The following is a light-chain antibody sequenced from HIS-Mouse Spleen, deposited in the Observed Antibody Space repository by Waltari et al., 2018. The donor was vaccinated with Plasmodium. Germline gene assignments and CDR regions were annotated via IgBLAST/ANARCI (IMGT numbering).Light chain of an antibody. J-gene: IGLJ2*01. CDR1: SSDAGGSNS. CDR2: EVS. Sequence: SALTQPPSASGSPGQSVTISCPGTSSDAGGSNSVPWYQQHPGKAPKLMIYEVSTRPSGVPDRFSGSKSGNTASLTVSGLQAEDEADYYCSSYAGSNNLVFGGGTKLTVL. V-gene: IGLV2-8*01. CDR3: SSYAGSNNLV.